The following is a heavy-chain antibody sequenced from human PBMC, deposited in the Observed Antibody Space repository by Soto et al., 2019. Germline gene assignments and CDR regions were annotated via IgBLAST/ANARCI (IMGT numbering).Heavy chain of an antibody. CDR3: ARDYYDSSGYYNNWFAP. Sequence: GESLKISCAASGFTFSRYAMHWVRQAPGKGLEWVAVISYDGSNKYYADSVKGRFTISRDNSKNTLYLQMNSLRAEDTAVYYCARDYYDSSGYYNNWFAPWGQGTLVTVS. CDR1: GFTFSRYA. D-gene: IGHD3-22*01. J-gene: IGHJ5*02. CDR2: ISYDGSNK. V-gene: IGHV3-30-3*01.